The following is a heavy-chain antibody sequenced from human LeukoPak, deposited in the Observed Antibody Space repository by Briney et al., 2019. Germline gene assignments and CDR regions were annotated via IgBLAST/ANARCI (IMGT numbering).Heavy chain of an antibody. D-gene: IGHD3-10*01. CDR2: VYYSGST. CDR1: GGSISSYY. CDR3: ARRAVRGVIIRSRYYMDV. V-gene: IGHV4-59*12. Sequence: PSETLSLTCTVSGGSISSYYWSWIRQPPGKGLEWIGSVYYSGSTNYNPSLKSRVTISVDTSKNQFSLKLSSVTAADTAVYYCARRAVRGVIIRSRYYMDVWGKGTTVTISS. J-gene: IGHJ6*03.